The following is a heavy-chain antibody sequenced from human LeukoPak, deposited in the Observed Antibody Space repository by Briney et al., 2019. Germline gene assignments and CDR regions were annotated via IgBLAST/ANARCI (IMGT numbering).Heavy chain of an antibody. CDR1: INTLTELS. Sequence: ASVKVSCKVSINTLTELSIHWVRQAPGKGLEWMGGFDPEDGEIIYAQNLEGRVIMTEDTSRDTAYMELSSLRSEDTAVYYCATIGGVTPDYWGQGTQVTVSS. CDR3: ATIGGVTPDY. CDR2: FDPEDGEI. J-gene: IGHJ4*02. D-gene: IGHD3-16*01. V-gene: IGHV1-24*01.